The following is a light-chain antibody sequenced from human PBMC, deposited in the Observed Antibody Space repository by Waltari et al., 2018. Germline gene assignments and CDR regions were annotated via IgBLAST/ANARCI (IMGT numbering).Light chain of an antibody. J-gene: IGKJ1*01. CDR3: QQRSNWPRT. V-gene: IGKV3-11*01. CDR1: QSVSSY. Sequence: ELVMTHSPATQSLSPGERATLSCRASQSVSSYLAWYQQKPGQAPRLLIYDASNRATGIPARFSGSGSGTDFTLTISSLEPEDFAVDYCQQRSNWPRTFGQGTKVEIK. CDR2: DAS.